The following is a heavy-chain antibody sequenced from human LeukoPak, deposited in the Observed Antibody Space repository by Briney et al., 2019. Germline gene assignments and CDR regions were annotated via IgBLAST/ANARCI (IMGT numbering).Heavy chain of an antibody. J-gene: IGHJ4*02. Sequence: GGSLRLSCAASGFTFSSYGMHWVRQAPGKGLEWVAVISYDGSNKYYADSVKGRFTISRDNSKNTLYLQMNSLRAEDTAVYYCAKLGLPPIRGAYHSPMDYWGQGTLVTVSS. D-gene: IGHD3-10*01. CDR3: AKLGLPPIRGAYHSPMDY. V-gene: IGHV3-30*18. CDR1: GFTFSSYG. CDR2: ISYDGSNK.